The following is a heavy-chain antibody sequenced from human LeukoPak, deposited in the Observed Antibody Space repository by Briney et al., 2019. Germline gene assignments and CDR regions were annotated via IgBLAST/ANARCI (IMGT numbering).Heavy chain of an antibody. Sequence: GASLKISCQVSGYLFTHYWIGWVRQMPGKGLESMGIIYPADSDTTYSPSFQGQVTISADKSISTVYLQWSSLKASDTAMYCRDGSKTRGYYFDYWGQGTLVTVSS. CDR3: DGSKTRGYYFDY. D-gene: IGHD3-10*01. V-gene: IGHV5-51*01. CDR1: GYLFTHYW. J-gene: IGHJ4*02. CDR2: IYPADSDT.